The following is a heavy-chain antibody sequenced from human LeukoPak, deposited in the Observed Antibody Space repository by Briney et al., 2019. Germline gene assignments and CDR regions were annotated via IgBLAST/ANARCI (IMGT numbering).Heavy chain of an antibody. Sequence: GGSLRLSCAASGFTFSNFAMNWVRQAPGKGLEWVAAISGSGEGTSYADSVKGRFTISRDNSKNTVFLQMTGLRVEDMALFYCARSGGGMGSTWLSYFDLSGRGALVTVSS. D-gene: IGHD1-26*01. CDR2: ISGSGEGT. CDR1: GFTFSNFA. V-gene: IGHV3-23*01. J-gene: IGHJ2*01. CDR3: ARSGGGMGSTWLSYFDL.